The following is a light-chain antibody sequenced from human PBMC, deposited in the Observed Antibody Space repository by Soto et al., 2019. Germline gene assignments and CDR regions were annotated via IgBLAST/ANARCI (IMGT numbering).Light chain of an antibody. CDR2: GAS. CDR1: QSVSSN. CDR3: QQYNDWPPLN. J-gene: IGKJ4*01. Sequence: ETVMAQSPATLSVSPGERATLSFRASQSVSSNLACYQQKPPQAPRLLIYGASTRANGIPARFSGSVSGTEFTLTLSSLQSEDFAVYYCQQYNDWPPLNCGGGTKV. V-gene: IGKV3-15*01.